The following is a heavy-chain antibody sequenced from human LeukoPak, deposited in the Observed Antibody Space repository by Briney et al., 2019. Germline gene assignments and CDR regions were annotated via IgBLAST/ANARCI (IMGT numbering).Heavy chain of an antibody. D-gene: IGHD6-6*01. CDR2: INHSGST. CDR1: GGSFSGYY. CDR3: ARVGARIAARPRGRYYFDY. Sequence: SETLSLTCAVYGGSFSGYYWSWIRPPPGKGLEWIGEINHSGSTNYNPSLKSRVTISVDTSKNQFSLELSSVTAADTAVYYCARVGARIAARPRGRYYFDYWGQGTLVTVSS. V-gene: IGHV4-34*01. J-gene: IGHJ4*02.